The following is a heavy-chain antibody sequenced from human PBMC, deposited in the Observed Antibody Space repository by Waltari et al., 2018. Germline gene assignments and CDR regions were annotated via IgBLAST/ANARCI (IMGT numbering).Heavy chain of an antibody. CDR1: GGPFSSYA. D-gene: IGHD4-4*01. J-gene: IGHJ4*02. Sequence: QVQLVQSGAEVKKPGSSVKVSCKASGGPFSSYAISWVRPAPGQGLEWMGGIIPIFGTANYAQKFQGRVTITTDESTSTAYMELSSLRSEDTAVYYCARDGATVGLFDYWGQGTLVTVSS. CDR2: IIPIFGTA. V-gene: IGHV1-69*05. CDR3: ARDGATVGLFDY.